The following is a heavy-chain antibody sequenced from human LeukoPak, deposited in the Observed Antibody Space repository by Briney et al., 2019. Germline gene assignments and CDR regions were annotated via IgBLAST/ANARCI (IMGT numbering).Heavy chain of an antibody. CDR2: IYTSGST. V-gene: IGHV4-4*07. CDR1: GGSISSYY. D-gene: IGHD3-10*01. J-gene: IGHJ4*02. CDR3: ARGLPWFGELYYFDY. Sequence: PSETLSLTCTVSGGSISSYYWSWIRQPAGKGLGWIGRIYTSGSTNYNPSLKSRVTMSVDTSKNQFSLKLSSVTAADTAVYYCARGLPWFGELYYFDYWGQGALVTVSS.